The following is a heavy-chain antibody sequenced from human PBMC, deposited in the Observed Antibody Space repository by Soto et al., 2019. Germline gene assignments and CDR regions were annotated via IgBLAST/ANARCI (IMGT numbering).Heavy chain of an antibody. Sequence: SQTLSLTCAITGDRVSSNSAGWSWVRQSPSRGLEWLGRTYYRSKWYYEYAVSVRGRITINPDTSKNQYSLQLNSVTPEDTAVYSCARGEQYSGRIFDYWGQGTLVTVSS. J-gene: IGHJ4*01. CDR1: GDRVSSNSAG. CDR2: TYYRSKWYY. D-gene: IGHD1-26*01. V-gene: IGHV6-1*01. CDR3: ARGEQYSGRIFDY.